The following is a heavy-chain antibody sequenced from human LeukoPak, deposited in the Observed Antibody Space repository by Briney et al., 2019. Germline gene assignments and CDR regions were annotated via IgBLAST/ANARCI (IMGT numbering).Heavy chain of an antibody. V-gene: IGHV3-23*01. CDR3: AKDQYCTSTSCYVGY. Sequence: GGSLRLSCAASGFTFSNYAMSWVRQAPGKGLEWVSGINVSGGSTFYADSVRGRFTISRDNSKNTLYLQMNSLRAEDTAVYYCAKDQYCTSTSCYVGYWGQGILVTVSS. CDR2: INVSGGST. CDR1: GFTFSNYA. D-gene: IGHD2-2*01. J-gene: IGHJ4*02.